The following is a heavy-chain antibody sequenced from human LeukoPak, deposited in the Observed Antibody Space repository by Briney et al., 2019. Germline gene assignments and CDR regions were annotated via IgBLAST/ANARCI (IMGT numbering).Heavy chain of an antibody. CDR1: GGSFSGYY. D-gene: IGHD5-24*01. Sequence: NPSETLSLTCAVYGGSFSGYYWSWIRQPPGKGLEWIGEINHSGSTNYNPSLKSRVTISVDTSKNQFSLKLSSVTAADTAVYYCARSDGYNLDAFDIWGQGTMVAVSS. CDR2: INHSGST. J-gene: IGHJ3*02. V-gene: IGHV4-34*01. CDR3: ARSDGYNLDAFDI.